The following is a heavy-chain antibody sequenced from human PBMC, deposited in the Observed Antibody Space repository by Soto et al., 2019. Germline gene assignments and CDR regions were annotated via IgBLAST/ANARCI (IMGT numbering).Heavy chain of an antibody. Sequence: SLRLSCAASGFTFSSYWMSWVRQAPGKGLEWVANIKQDGSEKYYVDSVKGRFTLSRDNAKNSLYLQMNSLTVEDTAVYYCTREGDGSGFFSDFWGQGALVTVSS. D-gene: IGHD3-22*01. V-gene: IGHV3-7*01. CDR3: TREGDGSGFFSDF. CDR1: GFTFSSYW. J-gene: IGHJ4*02. CDR2: IKQDGSEK.